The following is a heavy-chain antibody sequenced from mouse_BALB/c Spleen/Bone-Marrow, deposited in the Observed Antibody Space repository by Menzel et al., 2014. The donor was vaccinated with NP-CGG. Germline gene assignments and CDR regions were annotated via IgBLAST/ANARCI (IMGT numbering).Heavy chain of an antibody. J-gene: IGHJ2*01. CDR3: TRRGYGNDY. V-gene: IGHV6-6*02. CDR1: GFTFSNYW. CDR2: IRLKSNNYAT. D-gene: IGHD2-10*02. Sequence: EVQRVESGGGLMQPGGSMKLSCVASGFTFSNYWMNWVRQSPEKGLEWVAEIRLKSNNYATHYAESVKGRFTISRDDSKSSFYLQMNNLRAEDTGIYYCTRRGYGNDYWGQGTTLTVSS.